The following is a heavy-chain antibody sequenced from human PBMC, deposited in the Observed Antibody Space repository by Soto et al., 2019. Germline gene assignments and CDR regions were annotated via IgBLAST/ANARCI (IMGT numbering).Heavy chain of an antibody. CDR1: GGSFSGYY. CDR2: INHSGST. V-gene: IGHV4-34*01. J-gene: IGHJ5*02. Sequence: RSLTCAVYGGSFSGYYWSWIRQPPGKGLEWIGEINHSGSTNYNPSLKSRVTISVDTSKNQFSLKLSSVTAADTAVYYCARGIQLWLRVSRSHPWGQATLVPGSS. D-gene: IGHD5-18*01. CDR3: ARGIQLWLRVSRSHP.